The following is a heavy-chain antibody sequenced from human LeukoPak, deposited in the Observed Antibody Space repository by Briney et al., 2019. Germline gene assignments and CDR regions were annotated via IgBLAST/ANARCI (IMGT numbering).Heavy chain of an antibody. Sequence: GGSLRLSCAASGFTVSSNYMSWVRQAPGKGLEWVSVIYSGGSTYYADSVKGRFTISRDNSKNTLYFQMGSLRADDMAIYYCTRSSLTKGNTWFDPWGQGTLVTVSS. V-gene: IGHV3-66*01. D-gene: IGHD3-10*01. J-gene: IGHJ5*02. CDR3: TRSSLTKGNTWFDP. CDR1: GFTVSSNY. CDR2: IYSGGST.